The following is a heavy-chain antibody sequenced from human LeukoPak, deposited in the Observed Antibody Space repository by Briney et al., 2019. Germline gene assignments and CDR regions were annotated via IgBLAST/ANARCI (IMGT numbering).Heavy chain of an antibody. CDR1: GYTFTSYY. CDR2: INPSGGST. V-gene: IGHV1-46*01. J-gene: IGHJ3*02. CDR3: ARDRWYYDSSGYYSDAFDI. Sequence: ASVKVSCKASGYTFTSYYMHWGRQAPGQGLEWMGIINPSGGSTSYAQKFQGRVTMTRDTSTSTVYMELSSLRSEDTAVYYCARDRWYYDSSGYYSDAFDIWGQGTMVTVSS. D-gene: IGHD3-22*01.